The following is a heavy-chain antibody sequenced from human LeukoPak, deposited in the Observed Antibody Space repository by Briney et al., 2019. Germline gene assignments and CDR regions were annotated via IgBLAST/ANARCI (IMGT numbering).Heavy chain of an antibody. J-gene: IGHJ4*02. V-gene: IGHV3-23*01. Sequence: GGSLRLSCAASGFTFSSYAMSWVRQAPGKGLEWVSGISGSGGSTYYAHSVKGRFTISRDNSKNTLYLQMNSPRAEDTAVYYCAILPGYSSSWYEVDYWGQGTLVTVSS. CDR1: GFTFSSYA. D-gene: IGHD6-13*01. CDR2: ISGSGGST. CDR3: AILPGYSSSWYEVDY.